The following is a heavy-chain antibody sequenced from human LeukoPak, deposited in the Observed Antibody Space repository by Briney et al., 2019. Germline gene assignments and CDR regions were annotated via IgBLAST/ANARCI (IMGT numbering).Heavy chain of an antibody. Sequence: GGSLRLSCAASGFTFSNHAMSWVRQAPGKGLEWVSTISGSGGGTFYAASVRGRFTISRDNSKNTLSLQMHGLRADDTAVYYCARGQEQFSSPWQWGPRRKNFYYYGMDVWGQGTTVTVSS. CDR3: ARGQEQFSSPWQWGPRRKNFYYYGMDV. D-gene: IGHD6-19*01. V-gene: IGHV3-23*01. CDR2: ISGSGGGT. CDR1: GFTFSNHA. J-gene: IGHJ6*02.